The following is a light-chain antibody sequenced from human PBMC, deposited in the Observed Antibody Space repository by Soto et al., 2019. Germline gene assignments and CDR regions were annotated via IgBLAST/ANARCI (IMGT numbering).Light chain of an antibody. CDR2: NAS. Sequence: DTQMTQSPSTLSASVGDRGTITCRASQSISSWLAWYQHKPGKAPNLLIYNASSLESGVPSRFSGSGSGTAFSLTVSSLEPDDFADYDCQKYDSYSRTFGGGTKVEIK. CDR3: QKYDSYSRT. CDR1: QSISSW. V-gene: IGKV1-5*03. J-gene: IGKJ4*01.